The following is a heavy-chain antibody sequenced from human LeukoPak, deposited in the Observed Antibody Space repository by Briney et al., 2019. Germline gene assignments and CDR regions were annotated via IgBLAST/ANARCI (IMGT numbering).Heavy chain of an antibody. V-gene: IGHV3-20*04. D-gene: IGHD3-10*01. Sequence: GGSLRLSCAASGFTFHDYDMSWVRQSPGKGLEWVSGITWNGDRTGYADSVKGRFTISRDNAKKSLYLQMNSLRAEDTALYYCARRDYYDSGSPDFWGQGTLVTVSS. CDR1: GFTFHDYD. CDR3: ARRDYYDSGSPDF. CDR2: ITWNGDRT. J-gene: IGHJ4*02.